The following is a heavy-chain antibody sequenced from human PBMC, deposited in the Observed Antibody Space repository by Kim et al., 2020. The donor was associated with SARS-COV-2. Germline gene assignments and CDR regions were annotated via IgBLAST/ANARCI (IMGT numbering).Heavy chain of an antibody. Sequence: SETLSLTCTVSGGSISSYYWSWIRQPQGKGLEWIGYIYYSGSTNYKPSLKSRVTISVDTSKHQFSLMLSSVTAADTAVYYCARGGAGLLDYWGQGTLVTV. CDR3: ARGGAGLLDY. J-gene: IGHJ4*02. CDR1: GGSISSYY. CDR2: IYYSGST. D-gene: IGHD1-26*01. V-gene: IGHV4-59*13.